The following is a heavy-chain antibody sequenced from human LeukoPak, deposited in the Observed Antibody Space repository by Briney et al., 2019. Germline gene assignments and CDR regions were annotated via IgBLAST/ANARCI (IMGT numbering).Heavy chain of an antibody. D-gene: IGHD3-22*01. CDR2: ISYDGSNK. CDR3: AKEHSSGYLVLDY. Sequence: PGGPLRLSCAASGFTFSSYGMHWVCQAPGKGLEWVAVISYDGSNKYYADSVKGRFTISRDKSKNTLYLQMNSLRAEDTAVYYCAKEHSSGYLVLDYWGQGTLVTVSS. J-gene: IGHJ4*02. CDR1: GFTFSSYG. V-gene: IGHV3-30*18.